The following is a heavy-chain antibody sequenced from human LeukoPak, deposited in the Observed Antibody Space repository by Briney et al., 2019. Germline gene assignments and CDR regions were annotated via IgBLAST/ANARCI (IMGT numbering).Heavy chain of an antibody. D-gene: IGHD6-6*01. J-gene: IGHJ4*02. CDR3: ASLYSSPSDY. CDR2: INHSGRI. Sequence: SETLSLTCALYRGSFIGYYWSWIRQPPGKGLEWIGDINHSGRINYNQSQKSRVTISVATSKNQFALELRFVTDADTAVYYCASLYSSPSDYWGQGTLVTVSS. CDR1: RGSFIGYY. V-gene: IGHV4-34*01.